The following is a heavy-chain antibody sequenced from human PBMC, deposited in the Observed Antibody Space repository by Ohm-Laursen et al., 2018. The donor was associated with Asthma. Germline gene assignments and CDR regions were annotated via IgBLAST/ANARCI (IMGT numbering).Heavy chain of an antibody. J-gene: IGHJ4*02. CDR1: GFTFTSYA. CDR2: ISGSGDST. Sequence: SLRLSCAASGFTFTSYAMYWVRQAPGKGLEWVSSISGSGDSTHYADSVKGRFSISRGNSKNTLYVQMNSLRAEDTAVYYCAKGARGQFDYWGQGTLVTVSS. V-gene: IGHV3-23*01. CDR3: AKGARGQFDY.